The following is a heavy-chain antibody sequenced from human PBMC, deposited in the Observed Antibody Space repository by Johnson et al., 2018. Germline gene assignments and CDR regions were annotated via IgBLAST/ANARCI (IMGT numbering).Heavy chain of an antibody. CDR3: ASHRRYYDSSGRLLRH. Sequence: QVQLVESGGGVVQPGRSLRLSCAASGFSFTYYGMHWVRQAPGKGLAWVSVIWNDGSNKNYADSVKGRFTVSRDNSKNTLYLQMTSLRAEDTAVYYCASHRRYYDSSGRLLRHWGQGTLVTVSS. CDR1: GFSFTYYG. V-gene: IGHV3-33*01. CDR2: IWNDGSNK. D-gene: IGHD3-22*01. J-gene: IGHJ1*01.